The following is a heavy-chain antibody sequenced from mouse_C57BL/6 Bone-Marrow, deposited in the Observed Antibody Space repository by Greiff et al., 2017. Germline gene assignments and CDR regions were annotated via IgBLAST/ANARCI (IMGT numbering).Heavy chain of an antibody. CDR3: ARGGWGYFDV. V-gene: IGHV1-63*01. D-gene: IGHD3-3*01. Sequence: QVQLQQSGAELVRPGTSVKLSCKASGYTFTNYWIGWAKQRPGHGLEWIGDIYPGGGYTNYNQKFKGKATLTADKSSSTAYMQFSSLTSEDSAIYYCARGGWGYFDVWGTGTTVTVSS. CDR1: GYTFTNYW. CDR2: IYPGGGYT. J-gene: IGHJ1*03.